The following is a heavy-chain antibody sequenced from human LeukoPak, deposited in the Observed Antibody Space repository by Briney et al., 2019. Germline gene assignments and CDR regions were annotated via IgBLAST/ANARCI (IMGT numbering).Heavy chain of an antibody. CDR1: GFTFSSYA. CDR2: ISGSGGST. Sequence: QPGGSLRLSCAASGFTFSSYAMSWVRQAPGKGVEWVSAISGSGGSTYYADSVKGRFTISRDNSKNTLYMQMNSLRAEDTAVYYCAKSPHHSGRNHYFDYWGQGTLVTVSS. V-gene: IGHV3-23*01. J-gene: IGHJ4*02. CDR3: AKSPHHSGRNHYFDY. D-gene: IGHD1-26*01.